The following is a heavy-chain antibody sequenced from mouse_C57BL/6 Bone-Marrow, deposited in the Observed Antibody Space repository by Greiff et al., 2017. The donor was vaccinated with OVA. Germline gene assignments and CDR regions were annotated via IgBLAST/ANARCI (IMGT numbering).Heavy chain of an antibody. J-gene: IGHJ4*01. CDR2: IRSKSNNYAT. V-gene: IGHV10-1*01. CDR1: GFSFNTYA. Sequence: EVKLMESGGGLVQPKGSLKLSCAASGFSFNTYAMNWVRQAPGKGLEWVARIRSKSNNYATYYADSVKDRFTISRDDSESMLYLQMNNLKTEDTAMYYCVRSPIFATGPMDYWGQGTSVTVSS. D-gene: IGHD1-1*01. CDR3: VRSPIFATGPMDY.